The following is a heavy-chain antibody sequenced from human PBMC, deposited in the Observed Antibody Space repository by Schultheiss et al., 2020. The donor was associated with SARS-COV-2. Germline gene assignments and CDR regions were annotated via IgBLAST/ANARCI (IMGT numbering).Heavy chain of an antibody. D-gene: IGHD6-19*01. Sequence: SETLSLTCTVSGGSISSYYWSWIRQPPGKGLEWIGEINHSGSTNYNPSLKSRVTISVDTSKNQFSLKLSSVTAADTAVYYCARSLASGWSGDYWGQGTLVTVSS. CDR1: GGSISSYY. V-gene: IGHV4-34*01. CDR2: INHSGST. CDR3: ARSLASGWSGDY. J-gene: IGHJ4*02.